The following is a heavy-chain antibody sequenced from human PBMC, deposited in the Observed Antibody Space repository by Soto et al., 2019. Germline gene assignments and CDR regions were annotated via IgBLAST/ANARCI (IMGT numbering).Heavy chain of an antibody. D-gene: IGHD4-17*01. V-gene: IGHV4-31*03. Sequence: SEILSLTGCVCGGSIRRDAYLWRWGSQHKGKCMEWIGYIYYSGKTYFKPSLRSRRAISMNTCKNHFSLKLNSMTDAETAVYYCAIXSVITHEALAWGQGPLIT. J-gene: IGHJ3*01. CDR1: GGSIRRDAYL. CDR2: IYYSGKT. CDR3: AIXSVITHEALA.